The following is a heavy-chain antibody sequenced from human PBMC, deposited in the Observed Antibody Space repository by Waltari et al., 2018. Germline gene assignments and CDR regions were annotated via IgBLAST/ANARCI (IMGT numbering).Heavy chain of an antibody. CDR3: AREYCERTYWHGMDV. J-gene: IGHJ6*01. CDR1: EFTFSSFA. D-gene: IGHD2-8*02. CDR2: ISENERNI. V-gene: IGHV3-30*04. Sequence: QVQLVESGGGVVQPGRSLRLSCAASEFTFSSFAMHWGRQAPGKGLGGVAVISENERNIYYVESGKGRCTISRDNSKKMVYLQMNSLRAEETAVYYCAREYCERTYWHGMDVWGQGTTVTVSS.